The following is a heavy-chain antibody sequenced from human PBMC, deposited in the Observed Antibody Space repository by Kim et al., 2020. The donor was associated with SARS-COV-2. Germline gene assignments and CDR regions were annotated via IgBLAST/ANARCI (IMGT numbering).Heavy chain of an antibody. CDR1: GFTFSSYW. CDR3: ARVWGSGWPTPYYYYGMDV. Sequence: GGSLRLSCAASGFTFSSYWMHWVRQAPGKGLVWVSRINSDGSSTSYADSVKGRFTISRDNAKNPLYLQMNSLRAEDTAVYYCARVWGSGWPTPYYYYGMDVWGQGTTVTVSS. V-gene: IGHV3-74*01. J-gene: IGHJ6*02. D-gene: IGHD6-19*01. CDR2: INSDGSST.